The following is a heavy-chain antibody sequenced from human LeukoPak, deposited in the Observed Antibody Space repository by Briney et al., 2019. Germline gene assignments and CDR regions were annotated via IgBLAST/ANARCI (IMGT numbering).Heavy chain of an antibody. V-gene: IGHV3-7*01. J-gene: IGHJ4*02. CDR3: ARSLWPEDY. CDR1: GFTFSNYF. CDR2: INENGREK. D-gene: IGHD2-15*01. Sequence: PGGSLRLSCAASGFTFSNYFISCVRQAPGKGLGWVANINENGREKFYVDSVKGRFTISRDDAKNSVDLQMNSLRVEDTAVYYCARSLWPEDYWGQGTLVTVSS.